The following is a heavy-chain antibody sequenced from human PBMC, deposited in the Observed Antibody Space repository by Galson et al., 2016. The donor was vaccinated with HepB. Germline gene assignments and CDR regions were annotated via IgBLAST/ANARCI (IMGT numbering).Heavy chain of an antibody. CDR2: ISWNSGSS. CDR1: EFTFDDCA. J-gene: IGHJ4*02. Sequence: SLRLSCAASEFTFDDCAMHWVRQAPGKGLEWVSGISWNSGSSGYADSVKGRFTVSRDNAKNSLYLQMNSLRAEDTAFYFCAKDYSSGWFGAGGFEHWGQGTLVTVSS. V-gene: IGHV3-9*01. D-gene: IGHD6-19*01. CDR3: AKDYSSGWFGAGGFEH.